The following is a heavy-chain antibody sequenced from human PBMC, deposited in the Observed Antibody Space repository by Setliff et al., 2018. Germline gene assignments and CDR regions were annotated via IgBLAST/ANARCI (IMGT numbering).Heavy chain of an antibody. J-gene: IGHJ4*02. CDR3: ARQASLYYYDSSGYYDY. D-gene: IGHD3-22*01. CDR2: INHSGST. Sequence: SETLSLTCAVYGGSFSGYYWSWIRQPPGKGLEWIGEINHSGSTNYNPSLKSRVTISVDTSKNQFSLKLSSVTAADTAMYYCARQASLYYYDSSGYYDYWGQGTLVTVSS. CDR1: GGSFSGYY. V-gene: IGHV4-34*01.